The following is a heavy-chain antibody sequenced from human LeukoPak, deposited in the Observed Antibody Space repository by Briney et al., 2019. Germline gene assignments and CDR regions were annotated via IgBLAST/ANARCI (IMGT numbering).Heavy chain of an antibody. CDR2: IKQDGSEK. Sequence: GGSLRLSCAASGFTFSRYWMSWVRQAPGKGLEWVANIKQDGSEKDYVDSVKGRFTISRDNAKNSLYLQMNSLRAEDTAVYYCARDLSGDGYNWDYMDVWGKGTTVTVSS. D-gene: IGHD5-24*01. V-gene: IGHV3-7*01. J-gene: IGHJ6*03. CDR1: GFTFSRYW. CDR3: ARDLSGDGYNWDYMDV.